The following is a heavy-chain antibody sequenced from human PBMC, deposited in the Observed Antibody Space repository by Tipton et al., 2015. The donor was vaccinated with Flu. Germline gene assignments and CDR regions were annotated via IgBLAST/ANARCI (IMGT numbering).Heavy chain of an antibody. CDR3: ARASSSGTYSMDAFNI. V-gene: IGHV3-11*01. CDR1: GFSFSDYY. J-gene: IGHJ3*02. CDR2: ISATSNTI. D-gene: IGHD1-26*01. Sequence: QVQLVQSGGGLVKAGGSLRVSCAASGFSFSDYYMTWIRQAPGRGLEWVSYISATSNTIKYADSVKGRFTISRDNANNSLYLEMNSLRVEDTAVYYCARASSSGTYSMDAFNIWGQGTMVTVSA.